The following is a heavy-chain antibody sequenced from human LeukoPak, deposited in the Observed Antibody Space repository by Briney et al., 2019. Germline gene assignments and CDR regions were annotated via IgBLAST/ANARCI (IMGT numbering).Heavy chain of an antibody. Sequence: ASVKVSCKASGYTFTTYWIQWVRQAPGQGLEWVALINPNDGSTTYAHKFQGRVTMTRDTSTSTVYMDLSRLTSGDTAVYYCARGPYGDYGVGWYFDLWGRGTLVTVSS. CDR1: GYTFTTYW. D-gene: IGHD4-17*01. CDR3: ARGPYGDYGVGWYFDL. CDR2: INPNDGST. V-gene: IGHV1-46*01. J-gene: IGHJ2*01.